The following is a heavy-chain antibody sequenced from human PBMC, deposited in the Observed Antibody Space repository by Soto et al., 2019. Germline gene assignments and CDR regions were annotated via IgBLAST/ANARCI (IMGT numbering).Heavy chain of an antibody. Sequence: KTSETLSLTCTVSGGSIRSGGYYWSWVRQSPRRGLEWIGNIYYSGSTYYNPSLKIRLTISVDTSKNQFSLNLSSVTAADTAVYYCARDRLMATAGTARHYFGLDVWGQGTTVTVSS. D-gene: IGHD5-18*01. CDR3: ARDRLMATAGTARHYFGLDV. CDR1: GGSIRSGGYY. J-gene: IGHJ6*02. V-gene: IGHV4-31*03. CDR2: IYYSGST.